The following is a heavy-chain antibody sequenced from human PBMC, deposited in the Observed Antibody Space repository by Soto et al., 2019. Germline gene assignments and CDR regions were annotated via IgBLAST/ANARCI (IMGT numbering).Heavy chain of an antibody. V-gene: IGHV4-30-4*01. CDR3: AGDRIAARPGGADYYYGMDV. Sequence: NPSETLSLTCTVSGGSISSGDYYWSWIRQPPGKGLEWIGYIYYSGSTYYNPSLKSRVTISVDTSKNQFSLKLSSVTAADTAVYYCAGDRIAARPGGADYYYGMDVWGQGTTVTVSS. J-gene: IGHJ6*02. D-gene: IGHD6-6*01. CDR1: GGSISSGDYY. CDR2: IYYSGST.